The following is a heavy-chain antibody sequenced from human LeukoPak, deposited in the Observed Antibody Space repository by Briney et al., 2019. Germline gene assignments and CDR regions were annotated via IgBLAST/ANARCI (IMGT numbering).Heavy chain of an antibody. CDR3: ASGYGGNSWLDY. J-gene: IGHJ4*02. CDR2: VYYSGST. V-gene: IGHV4-31*03. CDR1: GGSISSGGYY. Sequence: SQTLSLTCTVSGGSISSGGYYWSWIRQHPGKGLEWIGYVYYSGSTYYNPSLKSRVTISVDTSKNQFSLKLSSVTAADTAVYYCASGYGGNSWLDYWGQGTLVTISS. D-gene: IGHD4-23*01.